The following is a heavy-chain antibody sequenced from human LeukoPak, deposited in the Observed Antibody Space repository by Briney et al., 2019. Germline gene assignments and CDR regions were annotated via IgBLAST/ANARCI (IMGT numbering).Heavy chain of an antibody. CDR1: GFTFSSYS. J-gene: IGHJ4*02. CDR2: ISSSSSTI. CDR3: ARRIGWHFDY. D-gene: IGHD2/OR15-2a*01. V-gene: IGHV3-48*01. Sequence: PGGSLRLSCAASGFTFSSYSMNWVRQAPGKGLAWVSYISSSSSTIYYADSVKGRFTISRDNAKNSLYLQMNSLGAEDTAVYYCARRIGWHFDYWGQGTLVTVSS.